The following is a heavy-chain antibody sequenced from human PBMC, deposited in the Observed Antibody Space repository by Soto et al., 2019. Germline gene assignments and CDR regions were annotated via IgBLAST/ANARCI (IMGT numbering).Heavy chain of an antibody. V-gene: IGHV1-46*01. CDR2: INPSGGST. CDR3: ARDPPLLRFLESLYGMDV. D-gene: IGHD3-3*01. CDR1: GYTFTSYY. J-gene: IGHJ6*02. Sequence: QVQLVQSGAEVKKPGASVKVSCKASGYTFTSYYMHWVRQAPGQGLEWMGIINPSGGSTSYAQKFQGRVTMTRDTFTSTVYMELSSLRSEDTAVYYCARDPPLLRFLESLYGMDVWGQGTTVTVSS.